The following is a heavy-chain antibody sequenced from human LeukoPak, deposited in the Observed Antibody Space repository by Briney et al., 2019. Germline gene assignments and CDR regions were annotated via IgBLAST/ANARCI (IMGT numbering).Heavy chain of an antibody. CDR1: GYTFTSYG. V-gene: IGHV1-18*01. CDR2: ISAYNGNT. CDR3: AITSSGWYYYFDY. Sequence: ASVKVSCKASGYTFTSYGISWVRQAPGQGLEWMGWISAYNGNTNYAQKFQGRVTMTTDTSTSTAHMELRSLRSDDTAVYYCAITSSGWYYYFDYWGQGTLVTVSS. J-gene: IGHJ4*02. D-gene: IGHD6-19*01.